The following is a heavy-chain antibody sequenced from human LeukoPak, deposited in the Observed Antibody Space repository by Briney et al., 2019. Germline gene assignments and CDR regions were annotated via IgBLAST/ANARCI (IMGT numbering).Heavy chain of an antibody. Sequence: SETLSLTCAVYDGSLSGHYWSWIRQTPGKGLEWIGEINHSGSTNYNPSLKSRVTISVDTSKNQFSLKLSSVTAADTAVYYCARGRMRYFDWPIKRGNYYYYMDVWGKGTTVTVSS. CDR2: INHSGST. CDR3: ARGRMRYFDWPIKRGNYYYYMDV. D-gene: IGHD3-9*01. V-gene: IGHV4-34*01. J-gene: IGHJ6*03. CDR1: DGSLSGHY.